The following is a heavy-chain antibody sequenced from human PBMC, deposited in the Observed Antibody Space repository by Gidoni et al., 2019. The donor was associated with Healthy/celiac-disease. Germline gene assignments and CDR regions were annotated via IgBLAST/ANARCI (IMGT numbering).Heavy chain of an antibody. V-gene: IGHV3-21*01. CDR1: GFTVSSYS. CDR3: AREPKAIAAAGTELDY. D-gene: IGHD6-13*01. CDR2: ISSRSSYI. Sequence: VQLVESGGGLVQPGGSLGRPCAAAGFTVSSYSMKWVRQAPGKGLAWVSAISSRSSYIYYADSVKGRFTISRENAKNSLYLQMNSLRAEDTAVYYCAREPKAIAAAGTELDYWGQGTLVTVSS. J-gene: IGHJ4*02.